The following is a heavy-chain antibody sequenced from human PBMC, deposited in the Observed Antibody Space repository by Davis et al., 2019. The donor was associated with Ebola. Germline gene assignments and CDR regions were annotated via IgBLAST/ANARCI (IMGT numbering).Heavy chain of an antibody. CDR2: ISSSGSTI. CDR3: ARAGLRGYCSSGSCEWFDP. D-gene: IGHD2-15*01. J-gene: IGHJ5*02. Sequence: GESLKISCAASGFTFSSYEMNWVRQAPGKGLEWVSYISSSGSTIYYADSVKGRFTISRDNAKNSLYLQMNSLRAEDTAVYYCARAGLRGYCSSGSCEWFDPWGQGTLVTVSS. CDR1: GFTFSSYE. V-gene: IGHV3-48*03.